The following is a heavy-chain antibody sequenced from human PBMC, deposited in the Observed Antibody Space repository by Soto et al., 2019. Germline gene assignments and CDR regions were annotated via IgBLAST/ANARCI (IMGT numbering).Heavy chain of an antibody. J-gene: IGHJ5*02. Sequence: ASVKVSCKASGYTFTSYGISWVRQAPGQGLEWMGWISAYNGNTNYAQKLQGRVTMTTDTSTSTAYMELRSLRSDDTAVYYCARPQYKWNDVAWFDPWGQGTLVTVSS. CDR3: ARPQYKWNDVAWFDP. V-gene: IGHV1-18*01. D-gene: IGHD1-20*01. CDR1: GYTFTSYG. CDR2: ISAYNGNT.